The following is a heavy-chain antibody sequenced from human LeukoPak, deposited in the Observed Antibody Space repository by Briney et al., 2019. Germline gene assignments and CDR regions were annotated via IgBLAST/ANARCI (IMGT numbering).Heavy chain of an antibody. CDR1: GGSISSSSYY. Sequence: ASETLSLTCTVSGGSISSSSYYWGWIRQPPGKGLEWIGSIYYSGSTYYNPSLKSRVTISVDTFKNQFSLKLSSVTAADTAVYYCARDGGFLEWFTWFDPWGQGTLVTVSS. V-gene: IGHV4-39*07. J-gene: IGHJ5*02. D-gene: IGHD3-3*01. CDR2: IYYSGST. CDR3: ARDGGFLEWFTWFDP.